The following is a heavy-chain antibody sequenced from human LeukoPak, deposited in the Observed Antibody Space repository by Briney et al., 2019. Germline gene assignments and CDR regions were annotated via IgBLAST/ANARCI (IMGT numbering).Heavy chain of an antibody. V-gene: IGHV4-59*08. CDR1: GGSISSYY. CDR2: IYYSGST. J-gene: IGHJ4*02. D-gene: IGHD3-9*01. Sequence: SETLSLTCTVSGGSISSYYWSWIRQPPGKGLEWIGYIYYSGSTNYNPSLKSRVTISVDTSKNQFSLKLSSVTAADTAVYYCARLGGYFDRPLWGQGTLVTVSS. CDR3: ARLGGYFDRPL.